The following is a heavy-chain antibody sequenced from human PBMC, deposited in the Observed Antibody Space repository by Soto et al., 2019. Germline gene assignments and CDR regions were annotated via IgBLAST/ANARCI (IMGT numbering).Heavy chain of an antibody. CDR2: INPIFGTA. D-gene: IGHD6-6*01. Sequence: ASVKVSCKASGGTFSSYAISWVRQAPGQGLEWMGGINPIFGTANYAQKFQGRVTITADESTSTAYMELSSLRSEDTAVYDCARDGYSSSFDYWGQGTLVTVSS. J-gene: IGHJ4*02. CDR3: ARDGYSSSFDY. CDR1: GGTFSSYA. V-gene: IGHV1-69*13.